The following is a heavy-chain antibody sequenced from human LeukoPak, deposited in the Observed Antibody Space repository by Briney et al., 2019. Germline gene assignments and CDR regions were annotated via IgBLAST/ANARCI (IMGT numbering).Heavy chain of an antibody. D-gene: IGHD4-23*01. CDR1: GFTFTGYY. Sequence: ASVKVSCEASGFTFTGYYMHWVRQAPGQGLEWMGWIKPNSGGTHYAQKFQGRVTMTRDTSISTAYMELSSLRSDDTAVYFCARPGTVVSLHYYYGMDVWGQGTTVTVSS. V-gene: IGHV1-2*02. J-gene: IGHJ6*02. CDR2: IKPNSGGT. CDR3: ARPGTVVSLHYYYGMDV.